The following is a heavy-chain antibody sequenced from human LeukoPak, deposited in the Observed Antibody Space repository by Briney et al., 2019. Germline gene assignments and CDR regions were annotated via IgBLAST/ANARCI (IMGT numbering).Heavy chain of an antibody. V-gene: IGHV3-7*01. J-gene: IGHJ4*02. Sequence: PGGSLRLSCAASGFTFSSYWMSWVRQAPGKGLEWVANIKQDGSEKCYVDSVKGRFTISRDNAKNSLYLQMNSLRAEDTAVYYCARDSPYYYDSSGYYYFDYWGQGTLVTVSS. CDR3: ARDSPYYYDSSGYYYFDY. CDR1: GFTFSSYW. CDR2: IKQDGSEK. D-gene: IGHD3-22*01.